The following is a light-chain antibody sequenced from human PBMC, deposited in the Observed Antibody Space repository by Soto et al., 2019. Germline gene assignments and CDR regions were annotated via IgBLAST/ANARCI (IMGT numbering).Light chain of an antibody. CDR3: QQRSNWSRRFT. V-gene: IGKV3-11*01. Sequence: EIVLTQSPATLSLSPGERATLSCRASQSVSSYLAWYQQKPGQAPRLLIYDASNRATGIPARFSGSESGTGFTLTISSLESEDFAVYYCQQRSNWSRRFTFGPGTNVHVK. CDR1: QSVSSY. J-gene: IGKJ3*01. CDR2: DAS.